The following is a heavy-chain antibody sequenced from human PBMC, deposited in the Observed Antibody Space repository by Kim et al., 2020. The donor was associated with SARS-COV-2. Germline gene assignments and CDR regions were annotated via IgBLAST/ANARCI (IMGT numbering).Heavy chain of an antibody. J-gene: IGHJ4*02. CDR3: ARGLGANFRSGAHY. V-gene: IGHV4-34*01. Sequence: SETLSLTCAVYGGSFSGYYWSWIRQPPGKGLEWIGEINHSGSTNYNPSLKSRVTISVDTSKNQFSLKLSSVTAADTAVYYCARGLGANFRSGAHYWGQGTLVTVSS. CDR1: GGSFSGYY. D-gene: IGHD3-10*01. CDR2: INHSGST.